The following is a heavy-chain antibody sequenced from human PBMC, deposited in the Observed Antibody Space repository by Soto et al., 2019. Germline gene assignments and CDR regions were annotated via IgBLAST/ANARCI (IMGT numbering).Heavy chain of an antibody. Sequence: PVGSLRLSCAASVLTVSSSYMSCVRHAPGKCLQWVSVIYSAGSTYYANSVKGRFTISRDIYTNMVYLKMSSLTDEDTAVYYCARARETEYSSDIFFQIWGQGALVSVSS. V-gene: IGHV3-53*01. J-gene: IGHJ4*02. CDR3: ARARETEYSSDIFFQI. CDR1: VLTVSSSY. CDR2: IYSAGST. D-gene: IGHD5-18*01.